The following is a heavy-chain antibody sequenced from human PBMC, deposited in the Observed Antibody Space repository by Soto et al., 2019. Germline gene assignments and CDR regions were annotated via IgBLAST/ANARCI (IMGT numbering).Heavy chain of an antibody. CDR1: GFTFDDYA. J-gene: IGHJ3*02. CDR2: ISWNSGSI. Sequence: EVQLVESGGGLVQPGRSLRLSCAASGFTFDDYAMHWVRQAPGKGLEWVSGISWNSGSIGYADSVKGRFTISRDNAKNSLYLQMNSLRAEDTALYYCAKFGGRVTTPFDIWGQGTMVTVSS. V-gene: IGHV3-9*01. D-gene: IGHD3-16*01. CDR3: AKFGGRVTTPFDI.